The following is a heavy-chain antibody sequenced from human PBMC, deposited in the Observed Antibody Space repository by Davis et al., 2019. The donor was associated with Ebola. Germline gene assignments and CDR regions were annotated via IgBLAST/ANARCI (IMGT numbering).Heavy chain of an antibody. D-gene: IGHD6-19*01. Sequence: SVKVSCKASGGTFSSYAISCVRQAPGQELEWMGGIIPIFGTANYAQNFQGRVTITADKSTSTAYMELSSLRSEDTAVYYCAKEGTLGSGWDYWYFDLWGRGTLVTVSS. V-gene: IGHV1-69*06. CDR3: AKEGTLGSGWDYWYFDL. CDR2: IIPIFGTA. J-gene: IGHJ2*01. CDR1: GGTFSSYA.